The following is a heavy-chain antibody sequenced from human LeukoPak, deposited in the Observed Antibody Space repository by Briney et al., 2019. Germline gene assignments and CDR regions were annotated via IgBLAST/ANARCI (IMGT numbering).Heavy chain of an antibody. CDR3: ARIPRTSRAY. V-gene: IGHV3-7*01. CDR1: GITFSSYW. CDR2: IKEDGSET. Sequence: PGGSLRLSCVASGITFSSYWMSWVRQAPGKGLEWVANIKEDGSETYYVDSVKGRFTISRDNAKNSLYLQMNSLRAEDTAVYYCARIPRTSRAYWGQGTVVTVSS. J-gene: IGHJ4*02. D-gene: IGHD2-2*01.